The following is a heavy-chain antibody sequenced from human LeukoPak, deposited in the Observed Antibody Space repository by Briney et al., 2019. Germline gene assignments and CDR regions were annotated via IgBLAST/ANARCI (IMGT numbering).Heavy chain of an antibody. CDR1: GYTFTGYY. Sequence: ASVKVSCKASGYTFTGYYMHWVRQAPGQGLEWMGRIIPILGIANYAQKFQGRVTITAHKSTSTAYMELSSLRSEDTAVYYCARGGYHNWFDPWGQGTLVTVSS. J-gene: IGHJ5*02. D-gene: IGHD5-18*01. CDR2: IIPILGIA. V-gene: IGHV1-69*04. CDR3: ARGGYHNWFDP.